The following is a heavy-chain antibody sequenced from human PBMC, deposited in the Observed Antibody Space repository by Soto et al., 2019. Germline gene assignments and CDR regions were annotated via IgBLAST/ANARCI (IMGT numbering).Heavy chain of an antibody. CDR2: IYPGDSDT. CDR1: GYRFTSYW. D-gene: IGHD2-15*01. J-gene: IGHJ6*02. CDR3: ARFRTGGLAATDFHSAMDG. Sequence: SLKISCKCSGYRFTSYWIGWVHQMPGPGLEWMGIIYPGDSDTRYSPSFQGQVTISADKSISTAYLQWSSLKASDTAMYYCARFRTGGLAATDFHSAMDGCGQGTTVTL. V-gene: IGHV5-51*07.